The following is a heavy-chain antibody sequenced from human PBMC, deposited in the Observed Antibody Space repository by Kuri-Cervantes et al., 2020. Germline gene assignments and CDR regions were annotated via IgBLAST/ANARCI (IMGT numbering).Heavy chain of an antibody. CDR2: ISGSGGST. J-gene: IGHJ6*02. CDR3: ARGHYYYGMDV. CDR1: GFTFSSYA. Sequence: GGSLRLSCVGSGFTFSSYAMSWVRQAPGKGLEWVSAISGSGGSTYYADSVKGRFTISRDNAKNSLYLQMNSLRAEDTAVYYCARGHYYYGMDVWGQGTTVTVSS. V-gene: IGHV3-23*01.